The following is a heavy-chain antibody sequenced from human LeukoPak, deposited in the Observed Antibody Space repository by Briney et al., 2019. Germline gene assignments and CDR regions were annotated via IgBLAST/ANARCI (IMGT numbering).Heavy chain of an antibody. D-gene: IGHD5-12*01. CDR3: ARDDSGIYRP. CDR1: GGTFSSYA. CDR2: IIPIFGTV. J-gene: IGHJ4*02. Sequence: SVKVSCKASGGTFSSYAISWVRQAPGQGLEWMGGIIPIFGTVNYAQKLQGRVTMTTDTSTSTAYMELRSLRSDDTAVYYCARDDSGIYRPWGQGTLVTVSS. V-gene: IGHV1-69*05.